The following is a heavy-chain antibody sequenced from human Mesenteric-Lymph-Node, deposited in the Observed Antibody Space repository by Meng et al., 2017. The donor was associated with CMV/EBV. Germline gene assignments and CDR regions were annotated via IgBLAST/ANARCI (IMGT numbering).Heavy chain of an antibody. V-gene: IGHV3-11*01. CDR3: ARRTGGYWYFDL. CDR1: GFSFSDYY. J-gene: IGHJ2*01. Sequence: AASGFSFSDYYMSWIRQAPGKGLEWVSYISSSGSTIYYADSVKGRFTISRDNAKNSLYLQVNSLRAEDTAVYYCARRTGGYWYFDLWGRGTLVTVSS. D-gene: IGHD7-27*01. CDR2: ISSSGSTI.